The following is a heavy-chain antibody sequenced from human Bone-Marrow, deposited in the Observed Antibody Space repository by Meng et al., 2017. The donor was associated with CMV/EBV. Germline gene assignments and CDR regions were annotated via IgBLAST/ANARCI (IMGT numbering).Heavy chain of an antibody. CDR3: VGLSEGSSFDY. Sequence: SETLSLTCAVSGGSISSSNWWSWVRQPPGKGLEWIGEIYHSGSTNYNPSLKSRVTISVDKSKNQSSLKLRSVTAADAAVYYCVGLSEGSSFDYWGQGTLVTVSS. D-gene: IGHD6-6*01. J-gene: IGHJ4*02. CDR1: GGSISSSNW. CDR2: IYHSGST. V-gene: IGHV4-4*02.